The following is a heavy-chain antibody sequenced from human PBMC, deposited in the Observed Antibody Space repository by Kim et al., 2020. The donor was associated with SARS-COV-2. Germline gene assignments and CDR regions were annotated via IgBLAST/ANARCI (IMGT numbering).Heavy chain of an antibody. J-gene: IGHJ4*02. CDR1: GGSISSSNW. CDR2: IYHSGST. CDR3: ARAYPSSAWELMGGRGFDY. Sequence: SETLSLTCAVSGGSISSSNWWSWVRQPPGKGLEWIGEIYHSGSTNYNPSLKSRFTISVDKSKNQFSLKLSSVTAADTAVYYCARAYPSSAWELMGGRGFDYWGQGTLVTVSS. V-gene: IGHV4-4*02. D-gene: IGHD1-26*01.